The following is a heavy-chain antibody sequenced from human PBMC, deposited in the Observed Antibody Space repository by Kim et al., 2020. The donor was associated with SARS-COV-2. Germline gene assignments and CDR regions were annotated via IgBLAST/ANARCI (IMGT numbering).Heavy chain of an antibody. V-gene: IGHV1-3*01. CDR2: GNT. J-gene: IGHJ4*02. D-gene: IGHD2-8*01. Sequence: GNTRYSQSFQGRVTITRDTSATAVYMEMTSLTSEDTAVYYCVRNLNGASDFWGQGTLVTVSS. CDR3: VRNLNGASDF.